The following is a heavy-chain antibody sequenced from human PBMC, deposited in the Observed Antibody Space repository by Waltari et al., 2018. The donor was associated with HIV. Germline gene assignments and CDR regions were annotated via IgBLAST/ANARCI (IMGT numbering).Heavy chain of an antibody. CDR1: GFTVSSNY. Sequence: EVQLVESGGGLVQPGGSLRLSCAASGFTVSSNYMSWVRQAPGKGGQLVSVSYVEGSTVYADSVQGRVTNSRDNSNNTLYLQMNSRKAEDTAVYYCARDWALSSSWSRYYYHGMDVWGQGTTVTVSS. CDR3: ARDWALSSSWSRYYYHGMDV. CDR2: SYVEGST. J-gene: IGHJ6*02. V-gene: IGHV3-66*01. D-gene: IGHD6-13*01.